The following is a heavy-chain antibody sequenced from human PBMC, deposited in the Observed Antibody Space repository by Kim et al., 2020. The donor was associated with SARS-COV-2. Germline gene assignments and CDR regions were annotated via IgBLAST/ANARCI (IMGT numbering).Heavy chain of an antibody. CDR3: AKASGSGTYAFDI. Sequence: YADSVKGRFTISRDNSKNTLYLQMNSLRAEDTAVFYCAKASGSGTYAFDIWGQRTVVTVSS. J-gene: IGHJ3*02. D-gene: IGHD3-10*01. V-gene: IGHV3-23*03.